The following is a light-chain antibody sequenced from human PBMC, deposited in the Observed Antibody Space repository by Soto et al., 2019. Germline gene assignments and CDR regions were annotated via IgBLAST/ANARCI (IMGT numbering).Light chain of an antibody. CDR1: QSVSSTY. CDR2: GSS. CDR3: WQYGTSSRYT. J-gene: IGKJ2*01. Sequence: EIVLTQSPGTLSLSPGERATLSCRASQSVSSTYLGWYQQRPGQAPRLLIYGSSSRATGVPDRFSGGGSGTDFTLTISRLVHEDSGVYYCWQYGTSSRYTFGQGTKLEIK. V-gene: IGKV3-20*01.